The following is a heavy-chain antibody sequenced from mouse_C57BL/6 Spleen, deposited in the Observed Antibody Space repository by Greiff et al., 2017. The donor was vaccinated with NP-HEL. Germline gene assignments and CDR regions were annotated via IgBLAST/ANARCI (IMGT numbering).Heavy chain of an antibody. D-gene: IGHD1-1*01. CDR1: GYTFTSYG. CDR3: ARGGTTVVHYFDY. V-gene: IGHV1-81*01. CDR2: IYPRSGNT. J-gene: IGHJ2*01. Sequence: QVQLKQSGAELARPGSSLPLSFNPSGYTFTSYGISWVKQRTGQGLEWIGEIYPRSGNTYYNEKFKGKATLTADKSSSTAYMELRSLTSEDSAVYFCARGGTTVVHYFDYWGQGTTLTVSS.